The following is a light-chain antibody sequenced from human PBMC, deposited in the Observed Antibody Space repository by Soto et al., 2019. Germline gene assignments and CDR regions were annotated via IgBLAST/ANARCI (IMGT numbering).Light chain of an antibody. CDR2: EVS. V-gene: IGLV2-18*02. CDR1: SSDVGSYNR. J-gene: IGLJ2*01. CDR3: SSYTSSSTVV. Sequence: QSALTQPPSVSGSRGQSVTISCTGTSSDVGSYNRVSWYQQPPGTAPKLMIYEVSNRPSGVPDRLSGSKSGNTASLTISGLQAEDEADYYCSSYTSSSTVVFGGGTKLTVL.